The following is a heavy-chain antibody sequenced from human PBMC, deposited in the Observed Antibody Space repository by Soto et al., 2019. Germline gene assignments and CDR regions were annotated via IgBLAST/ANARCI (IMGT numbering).Heavy chain of an antibody. CDR3: ARDIAVAGTGFDY. CDR2: ISSSSYI. J-gene: IGHJ4*02. V-gene: IGHV3-21*01. CDR1: GFTSSSYS. D-gene: IGHD6-19*01. Sequence: GXLRGSCAASGFTSSSYSMNWVRQAPGKGLEWVSSISSSSYIYYADSVKGRFTISRDNAKNSLYLQMNSLRAEDTAVYYCARDIAVAGTGFDYWGQGTLVTVYS.